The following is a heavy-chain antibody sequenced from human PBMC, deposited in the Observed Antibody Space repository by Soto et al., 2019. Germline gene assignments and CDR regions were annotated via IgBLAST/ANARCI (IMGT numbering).Heavy chain of an antibody. D-gene: IGHD2-15*01. V-gene: IGHV3-23*01. J-gene: IGHJ4*02. CDR2: ISGSGVST. Sequence: GGSLRLSCAASGLTFSDYAMSWVRQAPGKGLEWVSGISGSGVSTYSADSVKDRFTISRDNSKNTLYLQMNSLRADDTAIYYCAKDRRAAGSCQDYWGQGTLVTVSS. CDR3: AKDRRAAGSCQDY. CDR1: GLTFSDYA.